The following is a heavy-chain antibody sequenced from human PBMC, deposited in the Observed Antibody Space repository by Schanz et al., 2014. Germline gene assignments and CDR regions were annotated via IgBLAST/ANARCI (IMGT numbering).Heavy chain of an antibody. CDR3: ARDAVTSVLTPGFYY. V-gene: IGHV3-7*04. J-gene: IGHJ4*02. D-gene: IGHD4-17*01. CDR2: IKQDGSEK. CDR1: GFSFSNYW. Sequence: EVRLVESGGGLVQPGESLRLSCAASGFSFSNYWMSWVRQAPGKGLEWVANIKQDGSEKYYVDSVKGRFTISRDNAKKSLYLRMNSLRAEDTAVYYCARDAVTSVLTPGFYYWGQGTLVTVSS.